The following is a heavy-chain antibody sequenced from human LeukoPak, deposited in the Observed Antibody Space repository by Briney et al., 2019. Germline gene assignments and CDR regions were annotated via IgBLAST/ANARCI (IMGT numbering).Heavy chain of an antibody. CDR2: INHSGST. CDR3: ASAIGYCSSTSCYPFDY. V-gene: IGHV4-34*01. J-gene: IGHJ4*02. D-gene: IGHD2-2*01. CDR1: GGSFSGYY. Sequence: PSETLSLTCAVYGGSFSGYYWSWIRQPPGKGLEWIGEINHSGSTNYNPSLKSRVTISVDTSKNQFSLKLSSVTAADTAVYYCASAIGYCSSTSCYPFDYWGQGTLVTVSS.